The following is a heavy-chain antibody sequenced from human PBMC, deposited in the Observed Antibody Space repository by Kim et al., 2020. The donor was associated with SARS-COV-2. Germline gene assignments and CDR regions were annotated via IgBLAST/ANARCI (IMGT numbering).Heavy chain of an antibody. J-gene: IGHJ4*02. CDR1: GFTFDDYT. D-gene: IGHD6-19*01. V-gene: IGHV3-43*01. CDR3: AKDRFSDPQQWLDPHFDY. CDR2: ISWDGGST. Sequence: GGSLRLSCAASGFTFDDYTMHWVRQAPGKGLEWVSLISWDGGSTYYADSVKGRFTISRDNSKNSLYLQMNSLRTEDTALYYCAKDRFSDPQQWLDPHFDYWGQGTLVTVSS.